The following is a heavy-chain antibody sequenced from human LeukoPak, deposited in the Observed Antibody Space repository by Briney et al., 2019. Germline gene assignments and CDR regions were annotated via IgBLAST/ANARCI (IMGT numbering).Heavy chain of an antibody. CDR2: IIPIFGTA. D-gene: IGHD3-22*01. Sequence: SVKVSCKASGGTFSSYAISWVRQAPGQGLEWMGGIIPIFGTANYAQKFQGRVTITADESTSTAYMELSSLRSEDTAVYYCARDLTYYYDSSGYYGGYYFDYWGQGTLVTVSS. CDR1: GGTFSSYA. J-gene: IGHJ4*02. V-gene: IGHV1-69*13. CDR3: ARDLTYYYDSSGYYGGYYFDY.